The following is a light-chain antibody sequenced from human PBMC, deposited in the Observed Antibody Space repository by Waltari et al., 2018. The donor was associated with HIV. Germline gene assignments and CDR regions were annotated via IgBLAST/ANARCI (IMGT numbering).Light chain of an antibody. J-gene: IGLJ2*01. V-gene: IGLV1-44*01. CDR1: TPNIGRTT. CDR3: ASWDDSLNGPV. CDR2: GKN. Sequence: QSVLTQPPSASGTPEPRLTISCPGTTPNIGRTTFSCFQQFPGTAPKVLIYGKNQRPSGVPDRFSGSKSGTSASLAISGLQSEDEADYYCASWDDSLNGPVFGGGTKLTVV.